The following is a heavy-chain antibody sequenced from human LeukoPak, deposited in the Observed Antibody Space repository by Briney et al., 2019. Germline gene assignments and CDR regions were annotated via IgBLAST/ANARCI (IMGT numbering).Heavy chain of an antibody. J-gene: IGHJ4*02. V-gene: IGHV4-30-4*01. Sequence: SKTLSLTCTVSGGSISSDDYYWSWIRQPPGKGLEWIGHITYSGSTDYSPSLRSRVTMSVDTSKNQFSLKLNSVTAAETAMYFCARGGVGGYDYFDSWGQGTLAAVSS. CDR3: ARGGVGGYDYFDS. CDR1: GGSISSDDYY. D-gene: IGHD5-12*01. CDR2: ITYSGST.